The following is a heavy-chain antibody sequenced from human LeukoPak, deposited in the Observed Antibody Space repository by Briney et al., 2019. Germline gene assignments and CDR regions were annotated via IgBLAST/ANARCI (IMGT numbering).Heavy chain of an antibody. V-gene: IGHV3-30*04. J-gene: IGHJ4*02. CDR3: ARDTYGSDY. Sequence: GGSLRLSCAASGFIFSNYAMHWVRQAPGKGLEWLIFISYDGSNKYYADSVKGRFTISRDNSKNTLYLQMNSLRAEDTAVYYCARDTYGSDYWGQGTLATVSS. CDR1: GFIFSNYA. D-gene: IGHD3-10*01. CDR2: ISYDGSNK.